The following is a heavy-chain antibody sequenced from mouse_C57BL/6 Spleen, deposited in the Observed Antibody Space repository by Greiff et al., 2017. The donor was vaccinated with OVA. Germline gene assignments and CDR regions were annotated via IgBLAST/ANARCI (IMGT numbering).Heavy chain of an antibody. V-gene: IGHV1-61*01. CDR1: GYTFTSYW. D-gene: IGHD1-1*01. CDR2: IYPSDSET. CDR3: ARQYYGCSPFAY. Sequence: VQLQQPGAELVRPGSSVKLSCKASGYTFTSYWMDWVKQRPGQGLEWIGNIYPSDSETHYNQKFKDKATLTVDKSSSTAYMQLSSLTSEDSAVYDCARQYYGCSPFAYWGQGTLVTVSA. J-gene: IGHJ3*01.